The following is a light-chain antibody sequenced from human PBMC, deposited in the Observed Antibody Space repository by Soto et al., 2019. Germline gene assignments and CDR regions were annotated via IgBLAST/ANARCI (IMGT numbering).Light chain of an antibody. J-gene: IGLJ1*01. V-gene: IGLV2-18*01. CDR1: SSDVGSYNR. CDR2: EVS. Sequence: QSALTQPPSVSGSPGQSVTISCTGTSSDVGSYNRVSWYQQPPGTAPKLMIYEVSNRPSGVPDRFSGSKSGNTASLIISGLQAEDEADYYCSLFTSSSTYVFGTGTKLTVL. CDR3: SLFTSSSTYV.